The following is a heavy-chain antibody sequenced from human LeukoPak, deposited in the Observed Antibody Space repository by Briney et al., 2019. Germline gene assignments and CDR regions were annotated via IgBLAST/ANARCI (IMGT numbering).Heavy chain of an antibody. CDR1: GYSISSGYY. Sequence: SETLSLTCTVSGYSISSGYYWGWIRPPPGKGLEWIGSIYHSGSTYYNPSLKRGVTISGEKTKNHLYLKMSSVTAADTAVYYCAREGEYYYDSSGYYPFGYWGQGTLVTVSS. V-gene: IGHV4-38-2*02. CDR3: AREGEYYYDSSGYYPFGY. J-gene: IGHJ4*02. CDR2: IYHSGST. D-gene: IGHD3-22*01.